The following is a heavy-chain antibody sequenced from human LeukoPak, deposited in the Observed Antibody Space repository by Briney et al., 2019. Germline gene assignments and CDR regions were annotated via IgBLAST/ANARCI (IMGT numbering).Heavy chain of an antibody. V-gene: IGHV3-48*03. Sequence: GGSLRLSCAASGFTFSSYEMNWVRQAPGKGLEWVSYINSSGSTRFYADSVKGRFTISRDNAKNSLYLQMNSLRAEDTAVYYCARDTRKPGYSSSWFDYWGQGTLVTVSS. CDR3: ARDTRKPGYSSSWFDY. D-gene: IGHD6-13*01. CDR1: GFTFSSYE. J-gene: IGHJ5*01. CDR2: INSSGSTR.